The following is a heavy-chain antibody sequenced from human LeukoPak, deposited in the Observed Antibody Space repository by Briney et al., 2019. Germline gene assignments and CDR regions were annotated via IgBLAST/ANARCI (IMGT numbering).Heavy chain of an antibody. J-gene: IGHJ4*02. CDR1: GGSISSYY. D-gene: IGHD1-26*01. CDR3: ARRLGATTTGFDY. V-gene: IGHV4-59*08. CDR2: IYYSGST. Sequence: SETLSLTCTVSGGSISSYYWSWIRQPPGKGLEWIGHIYYSGSTTYNPSLKSRVTISVDTSKTQFSLKLSSVTAADTAVYYCARRLGATTTGFDYWGQGTLVTVSS.